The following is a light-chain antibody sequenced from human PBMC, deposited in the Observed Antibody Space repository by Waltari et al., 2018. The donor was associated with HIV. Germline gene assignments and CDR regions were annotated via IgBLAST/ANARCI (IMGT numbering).Light chain of an antibody. CDR2: VVS. CDR3: CSYARSRDWV. V-gene: IGLV2-23*02. CDR1: SSDVENYNL. Sequence: QSALTQPASVSGSPGQSITISCTGTSSDVENYNLVPWYQPHPGQAARSMIYVVSKLSSGFSSRFAGSKSGFTASLTISGLQAEDEADYYCCSYARSRDWVFGTGTKVTVL. J-gene: IGLJ1*01.